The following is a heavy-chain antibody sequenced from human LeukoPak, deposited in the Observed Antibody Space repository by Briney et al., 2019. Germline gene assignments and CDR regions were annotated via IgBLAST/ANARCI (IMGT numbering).Heavy chain of an antibody. J-gene: IGHJ3*02. CDR3: ARAENSDAFDI. CDR1: GGSISSYY. CDR2: IYYSGST. D-gene: IGHD1-7*01. V-gene: IGHV4-59*08. Sequence: PSETLSLTCTVSGGSISSYYWSWIRQPPGKGLEWIGYIYYSGSTNYNPSLKSRATISVDTSKNQFSLKLSSVTAADTAVYYCARAENSDAFDIWGQGTMVTVSS.